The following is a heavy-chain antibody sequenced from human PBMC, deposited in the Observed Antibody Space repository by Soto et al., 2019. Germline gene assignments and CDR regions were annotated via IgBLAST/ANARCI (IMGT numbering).Heavy chain of an antibody. CDR3: ARPMYSSGWYWFDP. D-gene: IGHD6-19*01. J-gene: IGHJ5*02. V-gene: IGHV1-8*01. CDR1: GYTFTSYD. CDR2: MNPNSGNT. Sequence: ASVKVSCKASGYTFTSYDINCVRQSTGQGLEWMGWMNPNSGNTGYAQKFQGRVTMTRNTSISTAYMELSSLRSEDTAVYYCARPMYSSGWYWFDPWGQGTLVTVSS.